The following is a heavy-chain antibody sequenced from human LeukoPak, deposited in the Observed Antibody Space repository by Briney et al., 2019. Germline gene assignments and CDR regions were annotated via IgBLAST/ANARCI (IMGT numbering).Heavy chain of an antibody. V-gene: IGHV3-7*01. D-gene: IGHD3-22*01. CDR3: ANGGTYSSGP. J-gene: IGHJ5*02. CDR1: GFTFSNSW. Sequence: GGSLRLSCAASGFTFSNSWMSWVRQAPGKGLEWVATIKPDGSAQYYVDSVKGRFTTSRDNAKNSLFLQINSLRAEDTAVYYCANGGTYSSGPWGQGTLVTVSS. CDR2: IKPDGSAQ.